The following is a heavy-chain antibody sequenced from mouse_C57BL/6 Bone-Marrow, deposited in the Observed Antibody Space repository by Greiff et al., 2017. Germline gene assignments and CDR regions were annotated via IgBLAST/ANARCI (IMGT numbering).Heavy chain of an antibody. CDR1: GYTFTSYW. Sequence: QVQLQQPGAELVRPGSSVKLSCKASGYTFTSYWMHWVKQRPIQGLEWIGNIDPSDSETHYNQKFKDKATLTVDKSSSTAYMQLSSLTSEDSAVYYCARSRWAWLAYWGQGTRVTVSA. CDR2: IDPSDSET. D-gene: IGHD1-1*02. V-gene: IGHV1-52*01. J-gene: IGHJ3*01. CDR3: ARSRWAWLAY.